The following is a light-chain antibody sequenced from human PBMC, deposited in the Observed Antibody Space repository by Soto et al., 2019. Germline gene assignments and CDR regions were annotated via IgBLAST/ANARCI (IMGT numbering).Light chain of an antibody. Sequence: IVLTQFPGTRSLSPGERASLSFRASQSVSSSYLAWYQQKTGQAPRLLIYGASSRATGIPDRFSGRGSGTDFTITISRLEPEDFAVYYCQQYGSSPPRYTFGQGTKLELK. CDR2: GAS. V-gene: IGKV3-20*01. CDR1: QSVSSSY. J-gene: IGKJ2*01. CDR3: QQYGSSPPRYT.